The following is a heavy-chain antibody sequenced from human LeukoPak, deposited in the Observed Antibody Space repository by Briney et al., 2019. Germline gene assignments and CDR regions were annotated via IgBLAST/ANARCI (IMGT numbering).Heavy chain of an antibody. CDR3: ARDGQNYHIPV. CDR2: IYTSGST. D-gene: IGHD3-9*01. Sequence: SETLSLTCTVSGGSVSSYYWSWIRQPAGKGLEWIGRIYTSGSTNYNPSLRSRVTMSVDTSRNQFSLKLTSVTAADTAVYYCARDGQNYHIPVWGKGTTVTVSS. V-gene: IGHV4-4*07. J-gene: IGHJ6*04. CDR1: GGSVSSYY.